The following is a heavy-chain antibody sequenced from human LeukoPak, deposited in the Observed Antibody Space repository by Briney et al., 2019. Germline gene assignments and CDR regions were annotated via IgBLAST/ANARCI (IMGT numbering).Heavy chain of an antibody. CDR3: ARVGGYSSYDY. CDR2: IYYSGST. CDR1: GGSISSSSYY. D-gene: IGHD6-19*01. J-gene: IGHJ4*02. V-gene: IGHV4-39*01. Sequence: PSETLSLTCTVSGGSISSSSYYWGWIRQPPGKGLEWIGSIYYSGSTYYNLSLKSRVTISVDTSKNQFSLKLSSVTAADTAVYYCARVGGYSSYDYWGQGTLVTVSS.